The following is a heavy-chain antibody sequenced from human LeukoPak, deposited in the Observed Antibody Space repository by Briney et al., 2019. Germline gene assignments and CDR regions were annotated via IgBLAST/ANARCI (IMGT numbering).Heavy chain of an antibody. Sequence: GGSLRLSCAASGFTVSRNYMSWVRQAPGKGLEWVSVIYSGGSTYYADSVKGRFTISRDNSKNTLYLQMNSLRAEDTAVYYCAKELWFGEWNLFDPWGQGTLVTVSS. CDR1: GFTVSRNY. CDR2: IYSGGST. J-gene: IGHJ5*02. V-gene: IGHV3-53*01. D-gene: IGHD3-10*01. CDR3: AKELWFGEWNLFDP.